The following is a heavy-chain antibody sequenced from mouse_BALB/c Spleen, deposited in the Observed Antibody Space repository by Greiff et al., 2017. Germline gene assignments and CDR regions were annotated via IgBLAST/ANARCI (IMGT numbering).Heavy chain of an antibody. CDR3: ARDRNYDYDVYAMDY. Sequence: EVQGVESGGGLVQPGGSLRLSCATSGFTFTDYYMSWVRQPPGKALEWLGFIRNKANGYTTEYSASVKGRFTISRDNSQSILYLQMNTLRAEDSATYYCARDRNYDYDVYAMDYWGQGTSVTVSS. CDR2: IRNKANGYTT. D-gene: IGHD2-4*01. V-gene: IGHV7-3*02. J-gene: IGHJ4*01. CDR1: GFTFTDYY.